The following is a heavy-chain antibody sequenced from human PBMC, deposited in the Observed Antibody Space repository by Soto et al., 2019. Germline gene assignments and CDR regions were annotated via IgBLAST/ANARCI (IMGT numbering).Heavy chain of an antibody. J-gene: IGHJ4*02. CDR3: ARAYGDYVFDY. D-gene: IGHD4-17*01. CDR2: IYYSGST. CDR1: GGSISSYY. Sequence: QVQLQESGPGLVKPSETLSLTCTVSGGSISSYYWSWIRQPPGKGLEWIGYIYYSGSTNYNHSLKGRVPKSVATSKNQFSLKLSSVTADDTAVYYCARAYGDYVFDYWGQGPLGTVSS. V-gene: IGHV4-59*01.